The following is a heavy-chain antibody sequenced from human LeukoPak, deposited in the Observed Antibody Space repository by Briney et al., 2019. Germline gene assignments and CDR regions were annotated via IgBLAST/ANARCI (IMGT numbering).Heavy chain of an antibody. Sequence: GRSLRLSCAASGFTFSTYWMYWVRQAPGKGLVWVSRTTSDGSTTTYADSVKGRFTISRDNANNSLYLQMSSLRAEDTAVYYCASIITQTTGGWFDPWGQGTLVTVSS. D-gene: IGHD1-7*01. CDR2: TTSDGSTT. CDR1: GFTFSTYW. CDR3: ASIITQTTGGWFDP. J-gene: IGHJ5*02. V-gene: IGHV3-74*01.